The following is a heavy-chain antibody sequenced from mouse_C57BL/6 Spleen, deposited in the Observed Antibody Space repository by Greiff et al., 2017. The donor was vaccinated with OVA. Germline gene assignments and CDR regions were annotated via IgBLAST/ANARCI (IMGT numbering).Heavy chain of an antibody. Sequence: EVMLVESEGGLVQPGSSMKLSCTASGFTFSDYYMAWVRQVPEKGLEWVANINYDGSSTYYLDSLKSRFIISSDNAKNILYLQMSSLKSEDTATYYWAREVSSSHWYFDVWGTGTTVTVSS. CDR1: GFTFSDYY. J-gene: IGHJ1*03. V-gene: IGHV5-16*01. D-gene: IGHD1-1*01. CDR3: AREVSSSHWYFDV. CDR2: INYDGSST.